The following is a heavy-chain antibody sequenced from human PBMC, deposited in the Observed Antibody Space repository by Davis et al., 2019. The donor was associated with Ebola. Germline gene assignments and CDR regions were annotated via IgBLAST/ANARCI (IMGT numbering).Heavy chain of an antibody. D-gene: IGHD6-19*01. V-gene: IGHV1-69*13. Sequence: AASVKVSCKASGGTFSSYAISWVRQAPGQGLEWMGGIIPIFGTANYAQKFQGRVTITADESTSTAYMELSSLRSEDTAAYYCARDSSGWYNTNWFDPWGQGTLVTVSS. CDR2: IIPIFGTA. CDR3: ARDSSGWYNTNWFDP. CDR1: GGTFSSYA. J-gene: IGHJ5*02.